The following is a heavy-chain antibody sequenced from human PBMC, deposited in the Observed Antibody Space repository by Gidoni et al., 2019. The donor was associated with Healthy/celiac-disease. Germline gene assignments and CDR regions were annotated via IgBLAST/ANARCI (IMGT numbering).Heavy chain of an antibody. Sequence: QVQLVESGGGVVQPGRSLRLSCAASGFTFSSYGMHWVRQAPGKGLEWVAFIWYDGSNKYYADSVKGRFTISRDNSKNTLYLQMNSLRAEDTAVYYCARTDGITGTTPDYWGQGTLVTVSS. J-gene: IGHJ4*02. CDR3: ARTDGITGTTPDY. CDR2: IWYDGSNK. CDR1: GFTFSSYG. V-gene: IGHV3-33*01. D-gene: IGHD1-20*01.